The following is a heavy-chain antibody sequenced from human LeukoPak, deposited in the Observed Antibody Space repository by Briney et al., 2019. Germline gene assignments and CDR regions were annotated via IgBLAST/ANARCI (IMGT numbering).Heavy chain of an antibody. D-gene: IGHD4-11*01. V-gene: IGHV3-30-3*01. Sequence: GGSLRLSCAASGFTFSSYAMHWVRQAPGKGLEWVAVISYDGSNKYYADSVKGRFTISRDNSKNTLYLQMNSLRAEDTAVYYCAKVVTRQDHHGMDVWGQGTTVTVSS. CDR1: GFTFSSYA. CDR2: ISYDGSNK. CDR3: AKVVTRQDHHGMDV. J-gene: IGHJ6*02.